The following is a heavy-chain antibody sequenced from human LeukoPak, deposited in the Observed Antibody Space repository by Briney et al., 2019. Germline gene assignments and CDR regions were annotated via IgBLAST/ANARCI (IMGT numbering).Heavy chain of an antibody. D-gene: IGHD6-13*01. J-gene: IGHJ5*02. CDR1: GFTFSDYY. CDR3: ARDSSSWYPGIVNWFDP. Sequence: GGPLRLSCAASGFTFSDYYMSWIHQAPGKGLEWVSYISSSGSTIYYADSVKGRFTISRDNAKNSLYLQMNSLRAEDTAVYYCARDSSSWYPGIVNWFDPWGQGTLVTVSS. CDR2: ISSSGSTI. V-gene: IGHV3-11*01.